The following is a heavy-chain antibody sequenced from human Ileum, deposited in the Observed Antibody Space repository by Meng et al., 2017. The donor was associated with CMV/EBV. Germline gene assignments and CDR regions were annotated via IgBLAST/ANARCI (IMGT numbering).Heavy chain of an antibody. D-gene: IGHD5-24*01. J-gene: IGHJ4*02. V-gene: IGHV1-2*02. Sequence: GGSLRLSCAASGYTFTGYYMHWVRQAPGQGLEWMGWINPNSGGTNYAQKFQGRVTMTRDTSISTAYMELSRLRSDDTAVYYCARSLGDGYPEDYWGQGTLVTVSS. CDR3: ARSLGDGYPEDY. CDR1: GYTFTGYY. CDR2: INPNSGGT.